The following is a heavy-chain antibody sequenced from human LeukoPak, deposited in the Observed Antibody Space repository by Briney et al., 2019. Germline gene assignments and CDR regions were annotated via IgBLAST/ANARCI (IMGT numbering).Heavy chain of an antibody. Sequence: SVKVSCKASGGTFSSYAISWVRQAPGQGLEWMGGIIPIFGTANYAQKFQGRVTITADESTSTAYMELSSLRSEDTAVYYCARVSKEAGSSWSYDYYYYGMDVWGQGTTVTVSS. D-gene: IGHD6-13*01. CDR3: ARVSKEAGSSWSYDYYYYGMDV. V-gene: IGHV1-69*01. CDR2: IIPIFGTA. J-gene: IGHJ6*02. CDR1: GGTFSSYA.